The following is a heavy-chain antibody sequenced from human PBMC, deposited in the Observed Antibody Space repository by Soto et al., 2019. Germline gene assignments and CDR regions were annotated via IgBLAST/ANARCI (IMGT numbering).Heavy chain of an antibody. CDR2: INAGNGNT. CDR1: GYTFTSYS. Sequence: ASGKVSCKASGYTFTSYSMHWVRQAPGQRLEWMAWINAGNGNTKYSREFQGRVTITRDTSASTAYMELSSLRSEDTAVYYCAREKDGGFDYWGQGTLVTVSS. V-gene: IGHV1-3*01. CDR3: AREKDGGFDY. J-gene: IGHJ4*02. D-gene: IGHD3-10*01.